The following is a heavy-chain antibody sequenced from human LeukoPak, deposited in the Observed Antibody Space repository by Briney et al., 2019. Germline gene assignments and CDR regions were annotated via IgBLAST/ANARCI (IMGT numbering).Heavy chain of an antibody. Sequence: PGGSLRLSCAASGFTFRNYAMNWVRQAPGKGLEWVSLISTESKNAHYTDSARGRFTISRDDSKSTLYLQMNSLRAEDTAFYYCAIDYDSTGYQYGARSDHWGQGTLVTVSS. CDR2: ISTESKNA. J-gene: IGHJ4*02. V-gene: IGHV3-23*03. D-gene: IGHD3-22*01. CDR1: GFTFRNYA. CDR3: AIDYDSTGYQYGARSDH.